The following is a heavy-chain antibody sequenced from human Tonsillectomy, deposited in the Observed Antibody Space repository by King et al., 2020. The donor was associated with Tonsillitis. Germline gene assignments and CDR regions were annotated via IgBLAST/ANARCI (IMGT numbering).Heavy chain of an antibody. Sequence: QLVESGAEVKKPGESLRISCKGSGYSFTSYWISCVRQMPGKCLEGMGKIDPSDFYTNYSPTFQGHVTISADKSISTAYLQRSSLKASDTAMYYCARHNYDYVWGSYRYLDFDYWGQGTLVTVSS. CDR2: IDPSDFYT. V-gene: IGHV5-10-1*01. J-gene: IGHJ4*02. CDR3: ARHNYDYVWGSYRYLDFDY. D-gene: IGHD3-16*02. CDR1: GYSFTSYW.